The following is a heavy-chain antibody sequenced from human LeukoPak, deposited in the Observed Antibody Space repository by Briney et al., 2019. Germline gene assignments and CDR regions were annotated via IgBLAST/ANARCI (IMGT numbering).Heavy chain of an antibody. CDR2: IRYDGSNK. V-gene: IGHV3-30*02. CDR1: GFTFSSYG. D-gene: IGHD1-20*01. J-gene: IGHJ4*02. Sequence: GGSLRLSCAASGFTFSSYGMHWVRQAPGKGLEWVAFIRYDGSNKYYADSVKGRFTISRDNSKNTLYLQMNSLRAEDTAVYYCAKDRRPVGITGTTFFDYWGQGTLVTVSS. CDR3: AKDRRPVGITGTTFFDY.